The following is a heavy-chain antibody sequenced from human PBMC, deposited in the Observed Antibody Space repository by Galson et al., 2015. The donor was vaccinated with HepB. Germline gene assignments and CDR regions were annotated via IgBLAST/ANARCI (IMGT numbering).Heavy chain of an antibody. CDR1: GYTFTDYY. V-gene: IGHV1-2*06. D-gene: IGHD2-8*01. J-gene: IGHJ4*02. CDR3: ARDLRENGVTELDY. CDR2: FDPNNGGT. Sequence: SVKVSCKASGYTFTDYYIHWVRQAPGQGLEWMGRFDPNNGGTNYAQKFQGRVPMTRDTSISTAYMDLSRLRSDDTAVYYCARDLRENGVTELDYWGQGTLVTVSS.